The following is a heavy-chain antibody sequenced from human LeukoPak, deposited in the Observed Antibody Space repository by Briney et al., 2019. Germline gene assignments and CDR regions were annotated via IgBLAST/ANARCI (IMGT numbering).Heavy chain of an antibody. D-gene: IGHD3-16*01. CDR1: GYTFTGYY. CDR2: INPNSGGT. Sequence: ASVKVSRKASGYTFTGYYMHWVRQAPGQGLEWMGWINPNSGGTNCAQKFQGRVTMTRDTSISTAYMELSRLRSDDTAVYYCARDLLHPRNLGEFINDYYYYGMDVWGQGTTVTVSS. J-gene: IGHJ6*02. CDR3: ARDLLHPRNLGEFINDYYYYGMDV. V-gene: IGHV1-2*02.